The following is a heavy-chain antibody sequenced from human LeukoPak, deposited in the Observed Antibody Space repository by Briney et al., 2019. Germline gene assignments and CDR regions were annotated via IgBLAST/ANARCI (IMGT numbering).Heavy chain of an antibody. J-gene: IGHJ6*03. Sequence: SETLSLTCTVSGYSISSGYFWGWIRQPPGKGLEWIGNIYHTGSTYYNPSLLSRVTISVDTSRNQFSLKLTSVTAADTAVYYCARPYYCSSTSCYRGPMDVWGKGTTVTVSS. CDR3: ARPYYCSSTSCYRGPMDV. V-gene: IGHV4-38-2*02. CDR1: GYSISSGYF. CDR2: IYHTGST. D-gene: IGHD2-2*02.